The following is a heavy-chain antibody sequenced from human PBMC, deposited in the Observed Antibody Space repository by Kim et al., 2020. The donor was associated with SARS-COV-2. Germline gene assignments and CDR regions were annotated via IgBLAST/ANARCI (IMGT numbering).Heavy chain of an antibody. CDR1: GYTFTSYA. D-gene: IGHD3-10*01. Sequence: ASVKVSCKASGYTFTSYAMNWVRQAPGQGLEWMGWINTNTGNPTYAQGFTGRFVFSLDTSVSTAYLQISSLKAEDTAVYYCARDPVLLWFGEYNPGRFDYWGQGTLVTVSS. V-gene: IGHV7-4-1*02. CDR3: ARDPVLLWFGEYNPGRFDY. J-gene: IGHJ4*02. CDR2: INTNTGNP.